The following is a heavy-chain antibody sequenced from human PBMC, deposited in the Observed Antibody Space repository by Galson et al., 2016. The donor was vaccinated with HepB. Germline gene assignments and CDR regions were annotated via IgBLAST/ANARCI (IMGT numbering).Heavy chain of an antibody. J-gene: IGHJ5*02. Sequence: SLRLSCAASGFSFSSYSMTWVRQGPGKGLEWVSFISPSSSSILYADSVKGRFTISRDNANNSLFLQMNSLRAEDTAVYYCARIYSGYSLGSWGQGTLVTVSS. CDR1: GFSFSSYS. D-gene: IGHD5-12*01. CDR3: ARIYSGYSLGS. V-gene: IGHV3-21*01. CDR2: ISPSSSSI.